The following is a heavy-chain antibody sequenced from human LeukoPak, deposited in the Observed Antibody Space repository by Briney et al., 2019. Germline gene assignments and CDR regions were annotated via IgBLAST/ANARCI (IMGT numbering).Heavy chain of an antibody. CDR1: GFTFSNCA. CDR2: ISGSGGST. Sequence: PGGSLRLSCAASGFTFSNCAMSWVRQAPGKGLEWVSAISGSGGSTYYADSVKGRFTISRDNSKNTLYLQMNSLRAEDTAVYYCAPDTYYYDSSGYFLDYWGQGTLVTVSS. V-gene: IGHV3-23*01. D-gene: IGHD3-22*01. CDR3: APDTYYYDSSGYFLDY. J-gene: IGHJ4*02.